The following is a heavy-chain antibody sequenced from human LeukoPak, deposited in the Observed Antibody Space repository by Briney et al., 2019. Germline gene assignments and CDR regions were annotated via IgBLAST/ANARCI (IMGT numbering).Heavy chain of an antibody. CDR1: GFTFSDYV. CDR3: ARNPVTSANPKFDS. J-gene: IGHJ4*02. Sequence: GSLRLSCAASGFTFSDYVMTWVRQAPGKGLEWIGRIHTSGTTNHNPSLKSRVTMSIDTSKNQFSLKLSSVTAADTAIYYCARNPVTSANPKFDSWGQGTLVTVSS. CDR2: IHTSGTT. D-gene: IGHD4-17*01. V-gene: IGHV4-59*10.